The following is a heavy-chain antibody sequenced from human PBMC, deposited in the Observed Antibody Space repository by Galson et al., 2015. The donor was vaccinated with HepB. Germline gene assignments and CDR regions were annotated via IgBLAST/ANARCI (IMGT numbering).Heavy chain of an antibody. Sequence: SLRLSCATSGFTFSDHYMDWVRQAPGKGLEWVGRSRNKANSYTTEYAASVKGRFTISRDDSKNSVYLQMNSLKTEDTAVYYCARNYYMDVWGKGTTVTVSS. CDR2: SRNKANSYTT. J-gene: IGHJ6*03. V-gene: IGHV3-72*01. CDR1: GFTFSDHY. CDR3: ARNYYMDV.